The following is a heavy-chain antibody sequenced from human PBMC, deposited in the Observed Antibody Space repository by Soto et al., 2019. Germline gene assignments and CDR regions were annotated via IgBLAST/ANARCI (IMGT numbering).Heavy chain of an antibody. J-gene: IGHJ6*02. D-gene: IGHD1-7*01. CDR1: GDSVSSNSAA. V-gene: IGHV6-1*01. CDR2: TYYRSKWYN. CDR3: ARAAELELDYYYGMDV. Sequence: SQTLSLPCAISGDSVSSNSAAWNWIRQSPSRGLEWLGRTYYRSKWYNDYAVSVKSRITINPDTSKNQFSLQLNSVTPEDTAVYYCARAAELELDYYYGMDVWGQGTTVTVSS.